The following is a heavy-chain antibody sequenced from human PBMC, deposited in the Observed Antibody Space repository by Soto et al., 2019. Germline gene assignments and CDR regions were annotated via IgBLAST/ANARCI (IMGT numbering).Heavy chain of an antibody. CDR3: ATETSTWGC. D-gene: IGHD7-27*01. Sequence: EVQLVESGGGLVQPGGSLRLSCVASGFALSNYWINWVRQAPGKGLEWVANIKQDGSERNYVDSVMGRFTISRDNARNSLYLQMNSLRAEDTAAYYCATETSTWGCWGQGTLVTVSS. CDR1: GFALSNYW. J-gene: IGHJ4*02. V-gene: IGHV3-7*05. CDR2: IKQDGSER.